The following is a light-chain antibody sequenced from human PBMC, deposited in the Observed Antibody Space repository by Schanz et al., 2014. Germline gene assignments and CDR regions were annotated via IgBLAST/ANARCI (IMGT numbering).Light chain of an antibody. CDR3: AAWDDSLHGWV. Sequence: QSVLTQPASVSGSPGQSITISCTGTSSDVGSYNLVSWYQHHPGKAPKLMIYEGSKRPSGVSNRFSGSKSGNTASLTISGLQAEDEADYHCAAWDDSLHGWVFGGGTKLTVL. J-gene: IGLJ3*02. CDR2: EGS. V-gene: IGLV2-23*01. CDR1: SSDVGSYNL.